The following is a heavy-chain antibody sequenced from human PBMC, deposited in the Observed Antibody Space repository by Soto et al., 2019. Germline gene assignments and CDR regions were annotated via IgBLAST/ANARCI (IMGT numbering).Heavy chain of an antibody. Sequence: PGGSLRLSCAASAFSFSDYYMSWIRQAPGKGLEWVSYISGSGSTMYCADSVRGRFTISRDNAKNSLYLQMNSLRVEDTAVYYCARAPVYNWNYLRFDPWGQGTLVTVSS. V-gene: IGHV3-11*01. CDR3: ARAPVYNWNYLRFDP. J-gene: IGHJ5*02. CDR1: AFSFSDYY. CDR2: ISGSGSTM. D-gene: IGHD1-7*01.